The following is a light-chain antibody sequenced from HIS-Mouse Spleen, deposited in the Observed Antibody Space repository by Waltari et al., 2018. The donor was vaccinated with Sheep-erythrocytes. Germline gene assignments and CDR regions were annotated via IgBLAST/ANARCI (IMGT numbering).Light chain of an antibody. CDR3: SSYAGSNNWV. V-gene: IGLV2-8*01. J-gene: IGLJ3*02. CDR1: SSDVGGYNY. Sequence: QSALTQPPSASGSPGQSVTISCTGTSSDVGGYNYVSWYQQHPGKAPKLMIYEVSKGPSGVRDRFPGSKSGNTASLTVSGLQAEDEADYYCSSYAGSNNWVFGGVTKLTVL. CDR2: EVS.